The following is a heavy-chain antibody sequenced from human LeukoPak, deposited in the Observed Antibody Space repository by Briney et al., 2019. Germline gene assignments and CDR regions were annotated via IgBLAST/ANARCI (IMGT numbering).Heavy chain of an antibody. Sequence: GGSLRLSCAASGFTFSSYSMNWVRQAPGKGLEWVSSISSSSSYIYYADSVKGRFTNSRDNAKNSLYLQMNSLRAEDTAVYYCARPYCSSTSCYRYFDLWGRGTLVTVSS. D-gene: IGHD2-2*02. CDR1: GFTFSSYS. CDR2: ISSSSSYI. J-gene: IGHJ2*01. V-gene: IGHV3-21*01. CDR3: ARPYCSSTSCYRYFDL.